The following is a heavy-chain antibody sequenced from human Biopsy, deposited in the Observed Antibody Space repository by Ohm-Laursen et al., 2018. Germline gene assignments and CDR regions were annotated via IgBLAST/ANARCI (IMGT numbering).Heavy chain of an antibody. J-gene: IGHJ6*02. CDR3: SKRDLSGTSPV. Sequence: SETLSLTCTVSGGPFGINSHYWIWIRQPPGKGLEWIASIYYGGTTHYNASLQGRVTISVDQPKNQFSLRLTSVTAADTAEYYCSKRDLSGTSPVWGQGTTVTVSS. CDR1: GGPFGINSHY. V-gene: IGHV4-39*01. CDR2: IYYGGTT. D-gene: IGHD1-26*01.